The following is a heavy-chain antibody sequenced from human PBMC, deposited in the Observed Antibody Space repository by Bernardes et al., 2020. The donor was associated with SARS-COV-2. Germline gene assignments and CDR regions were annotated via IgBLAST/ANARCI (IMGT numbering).Heavy chain of an antibody. CDR2: IYSGGST. J-gene: IGHJ4*01. CDR3: ARFLSSWYSAPLDY. Sequence: SLRLSCAASGFTVSSNYMNWVRQAPGKGLEWVSVIYSGGSTYYADSVKGRFTISRDNSKNTLYLQMNSLRAEDTAVYYCARFLSSWYSAPLDYWGHGTLVTVSS. CDR1: GFTVSSNY. V-gene: IGHV3-66*02. D-gene: IGHD6-13*01.